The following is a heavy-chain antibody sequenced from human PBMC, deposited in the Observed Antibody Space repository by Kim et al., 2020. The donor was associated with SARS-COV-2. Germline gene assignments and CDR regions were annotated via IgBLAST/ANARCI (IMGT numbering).Heavy chain of an antibody. CDR2: ISSSGSTI. CDR3: ARDCDYYDSSGYHYDAFDI. V-gene: IGHV3-48*03. D-gene: IGHD3-22*01. CDR1: GFTFSSYE. J-gene: IGHJ3*02. Sequence: GGSLRLSCAASGFTFSSYEMNWVRQAPGKGLEWVSYISSSGSTIYYADSVKGRFTISRDNAKNSLYLQMNSLRAEDTAVYYCARDCDYYDSSGYHYDAFDIWGQGTMVTVSS.